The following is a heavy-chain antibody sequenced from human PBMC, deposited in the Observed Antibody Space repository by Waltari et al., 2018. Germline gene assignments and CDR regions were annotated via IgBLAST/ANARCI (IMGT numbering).Heavy chain of an antibody. J-gene: IGHJ6*02. CDR3: ARGGGVGATEPNYYYYGMDV. CDR2: IYYSGST. D-gene: IGHD1-26*01. V-gene: IGHV4-39*07. Sequence: QLQLQESGPGLVKPSETLSLTCTVSGGSISSSSYYWGWIRQPPGKGLEWIGSIYYSGSTYYNPSLKSRVTISVDTSKNQFSLKLSSVTAADTAVYYCARGGGVGATEPNYYYYGMDVWGQGTTVTVSS. CDR1: GGSISSSSYY.